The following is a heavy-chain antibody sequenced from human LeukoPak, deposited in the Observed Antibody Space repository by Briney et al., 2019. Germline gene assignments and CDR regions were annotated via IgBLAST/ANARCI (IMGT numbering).Heavy chain of an antibody. CDR3: ARDTVAGNYFDY. V-gene: IGHV6-1*01. J-gene: IGHJ4*02. Sequence: SQTLSLTCAISGDSVSSNSATWNWIRQSLSRGLEWLGRTYYRSKWFHDYAVSVKSRITINPDTSKNQFSLQLNSVTPEDTAVYYCARDTVAGNYFDYWGQGTLVTVSS. CDR2: TYYRSKWFH. CDR1: GDSVSSNSAT. D-gene: IGHD6-19*01.